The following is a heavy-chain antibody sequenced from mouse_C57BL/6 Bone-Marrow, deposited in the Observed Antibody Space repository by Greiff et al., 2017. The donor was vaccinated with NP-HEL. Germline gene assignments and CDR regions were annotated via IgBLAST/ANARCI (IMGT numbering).Heavy chain of an antibody. V-gene: IGHV1-55*01. CDR1: GYTFTSYW. CDR2: IYPGSGST. J-gene: IGHJ4*01. CDR3: ARPITTVVATDYYAMDY. D-gene: IGHD1-1*01. Sequence: VKLMESGAELVKPGASVKMSCKASGYTFTSYWITWVKQRPGQGLEWIGDIYPGSGSTNYNEKFKSKATLTVDTSSSTAYMQLSSLTSEDSAVYYCARPITTVVATDYYAMDYWGQGTSVTASS.